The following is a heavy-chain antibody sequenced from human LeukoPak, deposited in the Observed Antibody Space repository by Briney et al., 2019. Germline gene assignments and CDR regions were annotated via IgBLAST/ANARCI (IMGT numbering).Heavy chain of an antibody. Sequence: PGGSLRLSCEASGFTFSSYAMSWVRQAPGKGLEWVSYISGSGITIYYADSVRGRFTISRDNAKNSLYLQMNSLRAEDTAVYYCATGDDYRTFDYWGQGTLVTVSS. D-gene: IGHD5-24*01. V-gene: IGHV3-48*03. J-gene: IGHJ4*02. CDR1: GFTFSSYA. CDR3: ATGDDYRTFDY. CDR2: ISGSGITI.